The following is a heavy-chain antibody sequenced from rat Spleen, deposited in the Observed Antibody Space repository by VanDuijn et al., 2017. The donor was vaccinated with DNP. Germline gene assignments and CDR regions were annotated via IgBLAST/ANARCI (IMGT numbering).Heavy chain of an antibody. CDR2: ISYDGSST. Sequence: EVLLVESDGGLVQPGRSLKLSCAASGFTFSDYYMAWVRQAPTKGLEWVATISYDGSSTYYRDSVKGRFTISRANAKSTLYLQMNSLRSEDTATYYCTRINYGGYPSYVMDAWGQGTSVTVSS. CDR3: TRINYGGYPSYVMDA. J-gene: IGHJ4*01. V-gene: IGHV5-29*01. D-gene: IGHD1-11*01. CDR1: GFTFSDYY.